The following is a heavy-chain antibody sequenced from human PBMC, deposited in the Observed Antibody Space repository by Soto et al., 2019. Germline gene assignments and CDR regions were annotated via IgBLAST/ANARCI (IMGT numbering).Heavy chain of an antibody. CDR2: IYYSGTT. J-gene: IGHJ6*03. CDR3: ARERYDILTGQITYYYYMDV. V-gene: IGHV4-59*01. D-gene: IGHD3-9*01. CDR1: GGSISSYY. Sequence: SETLSLTCTVSGGSISSYYWSWIRQPPGKGLEWIGYIYYSGTTNYNPSLKSRVTISVDTSKNQFSLKLSSVTAADTAVYYCARERYDILTGQITYYYYMDVWGRGTTVTVSS.